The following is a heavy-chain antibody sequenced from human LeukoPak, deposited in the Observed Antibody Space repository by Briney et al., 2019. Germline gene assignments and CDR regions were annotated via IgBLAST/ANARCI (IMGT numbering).Heavy chain of an antibody. CDR3: ARIQHPSTYYDFWSGPLFPTPPGY. CDR2: IWYDGSNK. D-gene: IGHD3-3*01. Sequence: GGSLRLSCAASGFTFSSYGMHWVRQAPGKGLEWVAVIWYDGSNKYYADSVKGRFTISRDNSKNTLYLQMNSLRAEDTAVYYCARIQHPSTYYDFWSGPLFPTPPGYWGQGTLVTVSS. J-gene: IGHJ4*02. V-gene: IGHV3-33*01. CDR1: GFTFSSYG.